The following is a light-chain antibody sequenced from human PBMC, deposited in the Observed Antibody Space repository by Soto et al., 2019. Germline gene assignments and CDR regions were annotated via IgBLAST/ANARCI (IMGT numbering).Light chain of an antibody. V-gene: IGKV1-5*01. J-gene: IGKJ1*01. Sequence: DIPMTQSPASLSASVGDRVSISCRASQSVGVSLAWYQQKPGTAPKLLIYDGFTVDFGVPSRFSGSGSGTEFTLTISSLQPEDFATYYCQHYDGFSRSFSQGTKVEVK. CDR2: DGF. CDR1: QSVGVS. CDR3: QHYDGFSRS.